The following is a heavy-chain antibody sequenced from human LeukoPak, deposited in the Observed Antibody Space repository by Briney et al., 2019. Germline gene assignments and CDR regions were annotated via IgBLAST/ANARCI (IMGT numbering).Heavy chain of an antibody. CDR2: ISYDGSNK. CDR3: ARGPTVAAGYYYYMDV. CDR1: GFTFSRNA. V-gene: IGHV3-30*01. Sequence: PGGSLRLSCAASGFTFSRNAMHWVRQAPGKGLEWVAVISYDGSNKYYADSVEGRFAISRDNFKSTLYLQMNSLRDEDTAVYYCARGPTVAAGYYYYMDVWGKGTTVTVSS. J-gene: IGHJ6*03. D-gene: IGHD4-11*01.